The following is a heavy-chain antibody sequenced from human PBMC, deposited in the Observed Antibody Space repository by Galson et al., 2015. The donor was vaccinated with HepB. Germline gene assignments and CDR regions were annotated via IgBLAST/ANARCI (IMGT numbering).Heavy chain of an antibody. CDR3: ARALSSGYFDY. CDR1: GGTFSSYA. V-gene: IGHV1-69*04. D-gene: IGHD3-22*01. J-gene: IGHJ4*02. CDR2: IIPILGIA. Sequence: SVKVSCKASGGTFSSYAISWVRQAPGQGLEWMGRIIPILGIANYAQKFQGRVTITADKSTSTAYMELSSLRSEDTAVYYCARALSSGYFDYWGQGTLVTVSS.